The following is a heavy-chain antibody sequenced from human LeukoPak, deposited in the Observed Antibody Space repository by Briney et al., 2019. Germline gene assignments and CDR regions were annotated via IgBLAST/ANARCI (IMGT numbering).Heavy chain of an antibody. CDR2: ISAYNGNT. CDR3: ARDASSPGYYYDSSGYYDLDY. CDR1: GYTFTSYG. V-gene: IGHV1-18*01. Sequence: ASVKVSCKASGYTFTSYGISWVRQAPGQRLEWMGWISAYNGNTNYAQKLQGRVTMTTDTSTSTAYMELRSLRSDDTAVYYCARDASSPGYYYDSSGYYDLDYWGQGTLVTVSS. J-gene: IGHJ4*02. D-gene: IGHD3-22*01.